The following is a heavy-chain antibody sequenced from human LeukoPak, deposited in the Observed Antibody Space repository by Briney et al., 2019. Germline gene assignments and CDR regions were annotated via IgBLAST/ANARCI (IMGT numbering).Heavy chain of an antibody. CDR2: ISSSSSYI. CDR3: ARDIAAAGTDFDY. D-gene: IGHD6-13*01. CDR1: GFTFSSYS. Sequence: KTGGSLRLSCAASGFTFSSYSMNWVRQAPGKGLEWVSSISSSSSYIYYADSVKGRFTISRDNAKNSLYLQMNSLRAEDTAVYYCARDIAAAGTDFDYWGQGTLVTVSS. J-gene: IGHJ4*02. V-gene: IGHV3-21*01.